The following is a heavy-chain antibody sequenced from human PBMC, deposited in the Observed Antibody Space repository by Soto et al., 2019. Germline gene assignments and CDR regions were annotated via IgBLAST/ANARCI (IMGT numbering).Heavy chain of an antibody. CDR1: GGSISSGGYS. Sequence: SETLSLTCAVSGGSISSGGYSWSWIRQPPGKGLEWIGYIYHSGSTYYNPSLKSRVTISVDRSKNQFSLKLSSVTAADTAVYYCARVVRQQLVVWFDPWGQGTLVTVSS. D-gene: IGHD6-13*01. J-gene: IGHJ5*02. CDR2: IYHSGST. CDR3: ARVVRQQLVVWFDP. V-gene: IGHV4-30-2*01.